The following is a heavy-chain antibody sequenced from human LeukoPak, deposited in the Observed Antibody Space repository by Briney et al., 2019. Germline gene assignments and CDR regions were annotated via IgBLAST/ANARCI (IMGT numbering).Heavy chain of an antibody. J-gene: IGHJ4*02. CDR3: AKDFRGGYCSGGSCYSRFDY. V-gene: IGHV4-31*03. Sequence: SQTLSLTCTVSGGSISSGGYYWSWIRQHPGKGLEWIGYIYYSGSTYYNPSLQSRITMSVDTSKNQFSLKLSSVTAADTAVYYCAKDFRGGYCSGGSCYSRFDYWGQGTLVTVSS. D-gene: IGHD2-15*01. CDR1: GGSISSGGYY. CDR2: IYYSGST.